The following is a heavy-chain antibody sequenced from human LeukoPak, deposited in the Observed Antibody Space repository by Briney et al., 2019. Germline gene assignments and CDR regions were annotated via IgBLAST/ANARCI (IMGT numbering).Heavy chain of an antibody. CDR3: ARDGIGSGWYYFDY. Sequence: SETLSLTCTVSGDSISSYYWSWIRQPPGKGLEWIGYIYYSGSTNYNPSLKSRVTISVDTSKNQFSLKLSSVTAADTAVYYCARDGIGSGWYYFDYWGQGTLVTVSS. V-gene: IGHV4-59*01. CDR2: IYYSGST. J-gene: IGHJ4*02. D-gene: IGHD6-19*01. CDR1: GDSISSYY.